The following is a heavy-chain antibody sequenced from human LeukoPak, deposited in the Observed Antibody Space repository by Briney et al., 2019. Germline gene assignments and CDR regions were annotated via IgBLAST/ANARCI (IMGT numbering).Heavy chain of an antibody. Sequence: GGSLRLSCAASGFTFSDHAMYWVRQAPGKGLEWVSGINWSSDNIGYADSVKGRFTISRDDAKNSLFLQMNSLRTEDTALYYCARASYYYDTTGLGAVDIWGQGTMVTVSS. J-gene: IGHJ3*02. D-gene: IGHD3-22*01. CDR2: INWSSDNI. CDR1: GFTFSDHA. CDR3: ARASYYYDTTGLGAVDI. V-gene: IGHV3-9*01.